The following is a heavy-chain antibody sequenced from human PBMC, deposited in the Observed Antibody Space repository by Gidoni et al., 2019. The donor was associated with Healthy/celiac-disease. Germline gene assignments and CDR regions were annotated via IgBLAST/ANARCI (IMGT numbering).Heavy chain of an antibody. CDR1: GYTFTGYY. Sequence: QVQLVQSGAEVKKPGASVKVSCKASGYTFTGYYLHWVRQAPGQGLEWMGWIKPNSGGTNYAQKFQGRVTMTRDTSISTAYMELSRLRSDDTAVYYCARVRGDYDFWSGRTYYYYYYGMDVWGQGTTVTVSS. J-gene: IGHJ6*02. D-gene: IGHD3-3*01. CDR2: IKPNSGGT. V-gene: IGHV1-2*02. CDR3: ARVRGDYDFWSGRTYYYYYYGMDV.